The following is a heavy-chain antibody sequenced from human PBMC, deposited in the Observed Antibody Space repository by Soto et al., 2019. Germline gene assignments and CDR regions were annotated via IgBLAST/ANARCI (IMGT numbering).Heavy chain of an antibody. CDR1: VSTFSASG. J-gene: IGHJ4*02. V-gene: IGHV3-23*01. CDR3: AKEGYDSGWYWDS. Sequence: VGPLIPSCAGSVSTFSASGVTWVCQAPGKWLEYVSSITSSGSEVFHAASVKGRSTMSRDNSKNMLYLQMNSLRAEETAVHYCAKEGYDSGWYWDSWAQGSLVAASS. D-gene: IGHD6-19*01. CDR2: ITSSGSEV.